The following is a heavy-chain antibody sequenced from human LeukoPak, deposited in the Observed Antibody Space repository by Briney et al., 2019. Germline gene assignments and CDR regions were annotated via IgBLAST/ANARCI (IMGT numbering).Heavy chain of an antibody. D-gene: IGHD4/OR15-4a*01. Sequence: SETLSLTCTVSGGSINSRSYYWGWIRQPPGKGLEWIGSIYYSGSTYYNPSLKSRATISADTPRNHFSLKLNSVTAADTAVYYCASSSLTAFDAFGIWGQGTMVTVSS. CDR1: GGSINSRSYY. CDR2: IYYSGST. CDR3: ASSSLTAFDAFGI. J-gene: IGHJ3*02. V-gene: IGHV4-39*02.